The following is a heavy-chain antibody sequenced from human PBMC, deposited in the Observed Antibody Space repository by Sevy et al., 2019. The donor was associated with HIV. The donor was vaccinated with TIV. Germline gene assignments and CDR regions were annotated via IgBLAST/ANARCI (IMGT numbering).Heavy chain of an antibody. CDR3: ARPYGSGSWEAFDV. V-gene: IGHV3-21*01. CDR1: GFNFDSYT. CDR2: ISGSSNYI. J-gene: IGHJ3*01. D-gene: IGHD3-10*01. Sequence: GGSLRLSCAASGFNFDSYTMNWVHQAPGQGLEWVSSISGSSNYIYYADSLKGRFTISRDNAKNSVYLQMHSLGVDDTAVYFCARPYGSGSWEAFDVWGQGTVVTVSS.